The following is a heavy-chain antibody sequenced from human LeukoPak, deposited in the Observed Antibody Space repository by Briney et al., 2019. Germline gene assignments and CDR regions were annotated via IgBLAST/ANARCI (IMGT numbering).Heavy chain of an antibody. CDR3: VREARGYHYTYLDY. V-gene: IGHV3-13*01. CDR1: GFTLGSHD. Sequence: GGSLRLSCTAPGFTLGSHDMHWVRQIPGQGLEWVAAVPSGFHAFFADSVQGRFTVSREDARNSLYLQMNSLRAWDTAVYYCVREARGYHYTYLDYWGQGTLVTVSS. J-gene: IGHJ4*02. CDR2: VPSGFHA. D-gene: IGHD5-18*01.